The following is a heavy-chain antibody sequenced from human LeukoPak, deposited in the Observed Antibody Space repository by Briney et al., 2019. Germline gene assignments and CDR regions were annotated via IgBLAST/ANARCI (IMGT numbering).Heavy chain of an antibody. CDR2: IIPILGIA. V-gene: IGHV1-69*04. CDR1: GGTFSSYA. CDR3: ARDLSWGGVVPAAIPGWASDY. Sequence: PLASVKVSCKASGGTFSSYAISWVRQAPGQGLEWMGRIIPILGIANYAQKFQGRVTITADKSTSTAYMELSSLRSEDTAVYYRARDLSWGGVVPAAIPGWASDYWGQGTLVTVSS. D-gene: IGHD2-2*02. J-gene: IGHJ4*02.